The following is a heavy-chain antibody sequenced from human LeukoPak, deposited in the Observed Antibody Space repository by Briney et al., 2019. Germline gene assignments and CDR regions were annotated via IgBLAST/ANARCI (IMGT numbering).Heavy chain of an antibody. V-gene: IGHV3-21*01. Sequence: GGSLRLSCAASGFTFSSYSMNWVRQAPGKGLEWVSSISSSSSYIYYADSVKGRFTISRDNAKNSLYLQMNSLRAEDTAVYYCARDRVAIYYYYGMDVWGQGTTVTVPS. CDR1: GFTFSSYS. D-gene: IGHD2-15*01. J-gene: IGHJ6*02. CDR2: ISSSSSYI. CDR3: ARDRVAIYYYYGMDV.